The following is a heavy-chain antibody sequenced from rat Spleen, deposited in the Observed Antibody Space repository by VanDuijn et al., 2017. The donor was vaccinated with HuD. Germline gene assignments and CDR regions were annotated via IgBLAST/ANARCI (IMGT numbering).Heavy chain of an antibody. CDR2: ISYEGDDT. CDR1: GFTFSDYY. CDR3: TTKAQWGAMDA. V-gene: IGHV5-20*01. J-gene: IGHJ4*01. D-gene: IGHD3-8*01. Sequence: EVQLVESGGGLVEPGRSLTLSCAASGFTFSDYYMAWVRQAPKQGLEWVTSISYEGDDTYYGDSVKGRFTISRDNAKSTLYLQMDSLRSEDTATYYCTTKAQWGAMDAWGQGASVTVSS.